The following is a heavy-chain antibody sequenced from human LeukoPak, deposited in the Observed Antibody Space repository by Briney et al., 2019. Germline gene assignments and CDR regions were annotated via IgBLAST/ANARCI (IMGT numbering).Heavy chain of an antibody. CDR3: ARALFYYDRSEKFRFDP. CDR2: IYYSGST. D-gene: IGHD3-22*01. J-gene: IGHJ5*02. V-gene: IGHV4-59*01. CDR1: GGSISSYY. Sequence: SSETLSLTCTVSGGSISSYYWSWIRQPPGKGLEWIGYIYYSGSTKYNPSLKSRVTISVDTSKNQFSLKVSSVTAADTAVYYCARALFYYDRSEKFRFDPWGQGTLVTVSS.